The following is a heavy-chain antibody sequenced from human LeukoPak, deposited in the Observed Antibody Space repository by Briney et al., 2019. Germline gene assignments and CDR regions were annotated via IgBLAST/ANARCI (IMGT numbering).Heavy chain of an antibody. Sequence: ASVKVSCKASGYTFTSYYMHWVRQAPGQGLEWMGWINPNSGGTNYAQKFQGRVTMTRDTSISTAYMELSRLKSDDTAVYYCARDGGYSGYGVSWGQGTLVAVSS. V-gene: IGHV1-2*02. J-gene: IGHJ5*02. CDR3: ARDGGYSGYGVS. CDR2: INPNSGGT. CDR1: GYTFTSYY. D-gene: IGHD5-12*01.